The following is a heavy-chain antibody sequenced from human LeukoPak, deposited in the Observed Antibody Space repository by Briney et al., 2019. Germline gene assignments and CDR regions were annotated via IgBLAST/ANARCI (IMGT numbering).Heavy chain of an antibody. CDR3: ARHRNADYYDASATFDI. V-gene: IGHV3-11*04. CDR2: ISSSGSTI. J-gene: IGHJ3*02. D-gene: IGHD3-22*01. CDR1: GFTFSDYY. Sequence: PGGSLRLSCAASGFTFSDYYMNWIRQAPGKGLEWVSYISSSGSTIYYADSVKGRFTISRDNAKNSLFLQMDSLRADDTAVYYCARHRNADYYDASATFDIWGQGTMVTVSS.